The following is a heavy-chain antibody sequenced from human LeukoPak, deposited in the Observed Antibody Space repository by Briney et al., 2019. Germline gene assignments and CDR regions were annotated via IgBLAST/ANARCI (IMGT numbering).Heavy chain of an antibody. CDR3: VHRLGTKGAFDV. V-gene: IGHV2-5*01. Sequence: SGPTLVKPTQTLTLTCTFSGFSLSSGGVGVGWIRQPPGKALEWLAHIYSNDGKRYSPSLKSRLTITKDTSKNQVVLTMTNMDPVDTATYSCVHRLGTKGAFDVWGQGTMVTVSS. CDR1: GFSLSSGGVG. J-gene: IGHJ3*01. CDR2: IYSNDGK.